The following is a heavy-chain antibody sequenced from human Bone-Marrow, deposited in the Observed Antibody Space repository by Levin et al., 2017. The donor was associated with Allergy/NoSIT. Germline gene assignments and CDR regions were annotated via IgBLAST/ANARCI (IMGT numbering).Heavy chain of an antibody. CDR2: ISSSGSTI. D-gene: IGHD3-3*01. J-gene: IGHJ4*02. CDR1: GFTFSSYE. CDR3: ARQLGNFWSGYNYYDY. V-gene: IGHV3-48*03. Sequence: GGSLRLSCAASGFTFSSYEMNWVRQAPGKGLEWVSYISSSGSTIYYADSVKGRFTISRDNAKNSLYLQMNSLRAEDTAVYYCARQLGNFWSGYNYYDYWGQGPLVTVSS.